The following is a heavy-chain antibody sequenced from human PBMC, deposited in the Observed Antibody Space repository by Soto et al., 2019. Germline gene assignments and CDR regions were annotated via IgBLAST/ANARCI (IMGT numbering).Heavy chain of an antibody. CDR3: ARGGADVVATSAFYY. J-gene: IGHJ4*02. Sequence: QVQLVQSGAEVRKPGSSVKVSCKASGLTYSSSAISWVRQAPGQGPEWMGGINPILGTPDYAPKFQGRVTITADESTRTVYMDLGSLRSEDTAMYYCARGGADVVATSAFYYWGQGTLVTVSS. V-gene: IGHV1-69*01. D-gene: IGHD5-12*01. CDR1: GLTYSSSA. CDR2: INPILGTP.